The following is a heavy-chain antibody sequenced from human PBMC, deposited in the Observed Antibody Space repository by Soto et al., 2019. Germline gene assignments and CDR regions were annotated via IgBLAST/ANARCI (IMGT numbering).Heavy chain of an antibody. J-gene: IGHJ4*02. V-gene: IGHV4-39*01. D-gene: IGHD2-15*01. Sequence: QLQLQESGPGLVKPSETLSLTCTVSGGSISSSSYYWGWIRQPPGKGLEWIGSFYYSGNTYYNPSXKXGVTISVDTSKNQFSLKLSSVTAADTAVYYCARLYGGSLFDYWGQGTLVTVSS. CDR2: FYYSGNT. CDR3: ARLYGGSLFDY. CDR1: GGSISSSSYY.